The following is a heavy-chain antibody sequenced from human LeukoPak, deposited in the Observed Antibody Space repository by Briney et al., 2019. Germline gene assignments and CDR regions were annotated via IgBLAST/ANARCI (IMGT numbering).Heavy chain of an antibody. CDR3: ARELDYYDSSGSHRGRNYFDY. CDR1: GFTDSSSY. Sequence: GGTLRLSCAASGFTDSSSYMSWVRQAPGKGLEWVSIIHSDGSTYYADSVKGRFTISIDTSKNTLYLQMKSLRGEDTAMYYCARELDYYDSSGSHRGRNYFDYWGQGTLVTLSS. CDR2: IHSDGST. D-gene: IGHD3-22*01. V-gene: IGHV3-53*01. J-gene: IGHJ4*02.